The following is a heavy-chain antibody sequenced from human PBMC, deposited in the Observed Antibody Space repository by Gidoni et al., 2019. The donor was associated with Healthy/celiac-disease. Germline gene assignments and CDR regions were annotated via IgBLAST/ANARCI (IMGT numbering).Heavy chain of an antibody. Sequence: EVQLVESGGGLVQPGGSLKLSCAASGFTFRGSAMHWVRQASGKGLEWVGRIRSKANSYATAYAASVKGRFTISRDDSKNTAYLQMNSLKTEDTAVYYCTRERGYSYGCDYWGQGTLVTVSS. V-gene: IGHV3-73*01. CDR2: IRSKANSYAT. CDR1: GFTFRGSA. D-gene: IGHD5-18*01. J-gene: IGHJ4*02. CDR3: TRERGYSYGCDY.